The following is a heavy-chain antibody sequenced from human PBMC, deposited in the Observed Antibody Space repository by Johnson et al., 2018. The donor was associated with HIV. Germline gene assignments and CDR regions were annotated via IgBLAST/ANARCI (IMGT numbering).Heavy chain of an antibody. J-gene: IGHJ3*02. Sequence: VQLVESGGSVVRPGGSLRLSCAASGFTFDNFAMSWVRQAPGKGLEWVSGINWNGGSTSYADSVKGRFTISRDNAKTSLYLQVNSLRAEDTAVYYCARPVIAADDAFDIWGQGTMVTVSS. CDR2: INWNGGST. V-gene: IGHV3-20*04. CDR3: ARPVIAADDAFDI. CDR1: GFTFDNFA. D-gene: IGHD6-13*01.